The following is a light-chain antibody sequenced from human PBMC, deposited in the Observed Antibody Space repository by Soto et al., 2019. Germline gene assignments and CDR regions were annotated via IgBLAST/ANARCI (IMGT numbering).Light chain of an antibody. J-gene: IGKJ5*01. Sequence: DIQMTQSPSSVSASVGDRGTIPCRASQGVSSWVAWYKQKLGKAPKLLIYAPSSLQSGVPSRFSGSGSGTDFTLTISSLQPEDFETYYCQQANSFPITVGQGTRLEI. CDR2: APS. CDR3: QQANSFPIT. CDR1: QGVSSW. V-gene: IGKV1-12*01.